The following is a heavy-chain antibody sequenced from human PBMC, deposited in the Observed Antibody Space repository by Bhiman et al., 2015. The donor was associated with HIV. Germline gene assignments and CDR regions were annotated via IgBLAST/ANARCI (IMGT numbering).Heavy chain of an antibody. Sequence: QVQLVESGGGVVQPGRSLRLSCAASGFTFSSYAMHWVRQAPGKGLEWVAVISYDGSNKYYADSVKGRFTISRDNSKNTLYLQMNSLRAEDTAVYYCARDEGDTGAFDIWGQGTMVTVSS. CDR2: ISYDGSNK. J-gene: IGHJ3*02. D-gene: IGHD5-18*01. CDR3: ARDEGDTGAFDI. V-gene: IGHV3-30-3*01. CDR1: GFTFSSYA.